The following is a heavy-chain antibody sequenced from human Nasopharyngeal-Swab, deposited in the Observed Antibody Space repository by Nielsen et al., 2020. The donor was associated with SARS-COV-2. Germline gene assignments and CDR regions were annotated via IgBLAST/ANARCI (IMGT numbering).Heavy chain of an antibody. V-gene: IGHV3-30*04. CDR2: ISYDGSHE. CDR3: ARDSVYNFGVFIITTSFMDV. CDR1: GFTFSSFA. J-gene: IGHJ6*03. Sequence: GESLKISCAASGFTFSSFAMHWVRQAPGKGLEWVGLISYDGSHENYADSVRGRFTISRDNSKDTMHLQMNSLRPEDTAVYYCARDSVYNFGVFIITTSFMDVWGKGTTVTVSS. D-gene: IGHD3-3*01.